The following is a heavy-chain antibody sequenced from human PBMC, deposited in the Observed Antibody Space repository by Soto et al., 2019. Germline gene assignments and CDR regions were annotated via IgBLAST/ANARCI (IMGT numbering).Heavy chain of an antibody. CDR3: AKSYYYGSGSYYSAYYYGMDV. D-gene: IGHD3-10*01. CDR2: ISYDGSNK. Sequence: GGSLRLSCAASGFTFSSYGMHWVRQAPGKGLEWVAVISYDGSNKYYTDSVKGRFTISRDNSKNTLYLQMNSLRAEDTAVYYCAKSYYYGSGSYYSAYYYGMDVWGQGTTVTVSS. CDR1: GFTFSSYG. V-gene: IGHV3-30*18. J-gene: IGHJ6*02.